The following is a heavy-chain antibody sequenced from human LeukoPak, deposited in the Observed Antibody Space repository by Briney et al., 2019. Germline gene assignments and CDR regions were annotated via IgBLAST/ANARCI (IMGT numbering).Heavy chain of an antibody. D-gene: IGHD2-21*02. Sequence: GGSLRLSCAASGFTFSSYGMNWVRQAPGKGLEWVAHINPDGRDTYYVDSVKGRFTISRDNAQNSMYLQMNSLRVEDTAVYYCTSWGDTTAEYFQRWGQGTLVTVSS. V-gene: IGHV3-7*01. CDR1: GFTFSSYG. CDR3: TSWGDTTAEYFQR. J-gene: IGHJ1*01. CDR2: INPDGRDT.